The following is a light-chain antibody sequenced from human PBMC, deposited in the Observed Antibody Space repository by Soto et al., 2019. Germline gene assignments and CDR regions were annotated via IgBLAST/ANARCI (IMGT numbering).Light chain of an antibody. J-gene: IGLJ3*02. CDR2: DVT. CDR1: SSDVGGYNY. V-gene: IGLV2-11*01. CDR3: CSYAGSSTWM. Sequence: QSALTQPRSVSGSPGQSVTISCTGTSSDVGGYNYVSWYQQHSGKAPKLMIYDVTKRPSGVPDRFSGSKSGNTASLTISGLPAEDEGAYHRCSYAGSSTWMFGGGTQLTVL.